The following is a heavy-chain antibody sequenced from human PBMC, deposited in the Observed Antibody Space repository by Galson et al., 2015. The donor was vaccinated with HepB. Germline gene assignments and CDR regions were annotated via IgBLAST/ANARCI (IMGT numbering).Heavy chain of an antibody. V-gene: IGHV3-66*01. CDR2: IYSGGST. Sequence: SPRLSCAAYGITVSTNSMSWVRQAPGKGLEWVSVIYSGGSTYCADSVKGRFTISRDNSKNTLYLQMNSLRAEDTAVYYCAEAILSLRIAVAGPVYGMDVWGQGTTVTVSS. D-gene: IGHD6-19*01. J-gene: IGHJ6*02. CDR1: GITVSTNS. CDR3: AEAILSLRIAVAGPVYGMDV.